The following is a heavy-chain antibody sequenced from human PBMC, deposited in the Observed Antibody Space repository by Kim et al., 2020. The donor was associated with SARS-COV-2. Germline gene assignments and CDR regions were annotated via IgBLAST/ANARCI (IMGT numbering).Heavy chain of an antibody. V-gene: IGHV1-3*01. CDR1: GYTFTSET. J-gene: IGHJ5*02. D-gene: IGHD5-12*01. Sequence: ASVKVSCKASGYTFTSETLHWVRQAPGQRLEWMGWINAGDGNTKYSQRFQDRVTITRDTSASTAYMELSGLTSEDTSVYYCSRGGSGYGYNWFDPWGQGTLVTVSS. CDR3: SRGGSGYGYNWFDP. CDR2: INAGDGNT.